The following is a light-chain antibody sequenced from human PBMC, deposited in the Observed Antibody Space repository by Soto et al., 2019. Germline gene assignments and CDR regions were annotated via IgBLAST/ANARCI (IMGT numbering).Light chain of an antibody. CDR3: SSYTSSSTHAV. CDR2: EVS. V-gene: IGLV2-14*01. CDR1: SSDVGGYNY. J-gene: IGLJ2*01. Sequence: QSVLTQPASVSGSPGQSITISCTGTSSDVGGYNYVSWYQQHPGKAPKLMIYEVSNRPSGASNRFSGSKSGNTASLTISGLQAEDEADYYCSSYTSSSTHAVFGGGTKLTLL.